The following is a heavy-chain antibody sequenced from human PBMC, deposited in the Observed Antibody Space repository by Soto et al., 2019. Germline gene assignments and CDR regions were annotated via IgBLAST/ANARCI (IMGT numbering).Heavy chain of an antibody. CDR2: IYYSGST. CDR1: GGSISSYY. Sequence: SETLSLTCTVSGGSISSYYWSWIRQPPGKGLEWIGYIYYSGSTNYNPSLKSRVTISVDTSKNQFSLKLSSVTAADTAVYYCARSADGSGSYGYWGQGTLVTVSS. V-gene: IGHV4-59*01. D-gene: IGHD3-10*01. CDR3: ARSADGSGSYGY. J-gene: IGHJ4*02.